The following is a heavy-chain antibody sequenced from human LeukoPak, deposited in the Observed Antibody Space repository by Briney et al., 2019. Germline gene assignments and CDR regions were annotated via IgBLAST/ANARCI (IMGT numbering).Heavy chain of an antibody. Sequence: ASVKVSCKASGYTFTSYGISWVRQAPGQGLEWMGIINPSGGSTSYAQKFQGRVTMTRDTSTSTVYMELSSLRSEDTAVYYCARGRDSRKDGMDVWGQGTTVTVSS. CDR1: GYTFTSYG. J-gene: IGHJ6*02. V-gene: IGHV1-46*01. D-gene: IGHD3-22*01. CDR2: INPSGGST. CDR3: ARGRDSRKDGMDV.